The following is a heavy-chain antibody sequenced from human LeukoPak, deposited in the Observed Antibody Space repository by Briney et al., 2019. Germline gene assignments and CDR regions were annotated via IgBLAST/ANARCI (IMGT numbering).Heavy chain of an antibody. J-gene: IGHJ4*02. V-gene: IGHV3-7*01. CDR1: GFTFSSYW. Sequence: GGSLRLSCAASGFTFSSYWMSWVRQAPGKGLEWVANMKQDGSETYYVDSVKGRFTISRDNAKNSLYLQMNSLRAEDTAVYYCARDKIVGATHFDYWGQGALVTVSS. CDR2: MKQDGSET. D-gene: IGHD1-26*01. CDR3: ARDKIVGATHFDY.